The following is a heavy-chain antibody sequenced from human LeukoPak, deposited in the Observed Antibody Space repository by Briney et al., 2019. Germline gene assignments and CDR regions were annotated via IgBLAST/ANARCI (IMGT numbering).Heavy chain of an antibody. D-gene: IGHD3-10*01. CDR1: GFTFSSSW. CDR2: IKQDGSDK. CDR3: ARHSSGSYYTY. J-gene: IGHJ4*02. Sequence: GGSLRLSCAASGFTFSSSWMSWVRQAPGKGLEWVAHIKQDGSDKYYVDSVKGRFTISRDNAKNSLYLQLSSLRVEDTAMYYCARHSSGSYYTYWGQGTLVTVSS. V-gene: IGHV3-7*01.